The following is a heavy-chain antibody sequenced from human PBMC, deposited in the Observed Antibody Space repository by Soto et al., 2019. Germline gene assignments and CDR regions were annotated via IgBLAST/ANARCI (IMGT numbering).Heavy chain of an antibody. CDR2: IGTGGAT. V-gene: IGHV3-13*01. Sequence: PGESLKISCAASGFSFSSYDMNWVRQATGKGLEWVSAIGTGGATYYAGSVKGRFTISRENAKNSVYLQMNSLRVEDTAVYYCAREKIEYSNGYDAFDIWGQGTMVTVSS. D-gene: IGHD5-18*01. CDR1: GFSFSSYD. J-gene: IGHJ3*02. CDR3: AREKIEYSNGYDAFDI.